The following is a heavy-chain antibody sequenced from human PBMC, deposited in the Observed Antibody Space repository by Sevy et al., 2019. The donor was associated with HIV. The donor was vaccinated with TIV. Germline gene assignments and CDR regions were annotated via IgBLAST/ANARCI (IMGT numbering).Heavy chain of an antibody. Sequence: GGSLRLSCAASGFTVSDNYMAWVRLAPGKGLELVSLIDSDGSAYYADSVKGRFTISRDNVKNTLYLQINALRAEDTGLYFCARDRYYDASGYYYYYYGMDVWGQGTTVTVSS. D-gene: IGHD3-22*01. CDR1: GFTVSDNY. CDR2: IDSDGSA. V-gene: IGHV3-66*01. J-gene: IGHJ6*02. CDR3: ARDRYYDASGYYYYYYGMDV.